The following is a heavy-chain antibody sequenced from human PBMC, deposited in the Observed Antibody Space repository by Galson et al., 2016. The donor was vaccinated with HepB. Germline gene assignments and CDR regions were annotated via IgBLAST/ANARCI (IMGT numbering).Heavy chain of an antibody. Sequence: SLRLSCAASGFTFSDYYMSWIRQAPGKGLEWISYISGSGRTIYYPDSMRGRFTVSRDNAKNSLFLQLNSLRAEDTAVYYCARDGCSTTTCYSDYYYYHGLDVWGKGTMVTVSS. J-gene: IGHJ6*04. D-gene: IGHD2-2*01. CDR3: ARDGCSTTTCYSDYYYYHGLDV. CDR2: ISGSGRTI. CDR1: GFTFSDYY. V-gene: IGHV3-11*01.